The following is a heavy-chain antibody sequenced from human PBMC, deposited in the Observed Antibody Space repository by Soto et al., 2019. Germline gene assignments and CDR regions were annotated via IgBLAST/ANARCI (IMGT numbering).Heavy chain of an antibody. CDR1: GGSISSGDYY. CDR3: ARDRLDYYDSSGYLPEYGFDY. D-gene: IGHD3-22*01. CDR2: IYYSGST. Sequence: PSETLSLTCTVSGGSISSGDYYWSWIRQPPGKGLEWIGYIYYSGSTYYNPSLKSRVTISVDTSKYQFSLKLSSVTAADTAVYYCARDRLDYYDSSGYLPEYGFDYWGQGTLVTVYS. J-gene: IGHJ4*02. V-gene: IGHV4-30-4*01.